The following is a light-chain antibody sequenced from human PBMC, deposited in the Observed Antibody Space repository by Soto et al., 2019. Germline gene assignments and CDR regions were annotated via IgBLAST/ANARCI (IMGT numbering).Light chain of an antibody. J-gene: IGKJ5*01. Sequence: EVVLKISPGTLSLSRGERATLSCRASERIYSAYLGWYQQKPGQAPRLLIYGTSSRATGIPDRFSGSGSGTDFTLTISSLEPEDFAVYYCQLRSNLLITFAQGTRLEI. CDR2: GTS. V-gene: IGKV3D-20*02. CDR1: ERIYSAY. CDR3: QLRSNLLIT.